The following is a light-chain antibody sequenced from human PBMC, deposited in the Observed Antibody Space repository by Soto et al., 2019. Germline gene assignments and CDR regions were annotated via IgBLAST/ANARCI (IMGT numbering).Light chain of an antibody. CDR1: SSDVGGYNY. CDR3: ASITRNTTSV. J-gene: IGLJ1*01. V-gene: IGLV2-14*01. Sequence: QSVLTQPASVSGSPGQSITISCTGSSSDVGGYNYVSWYQHHPGKAPKLMIYEVTNRPSGVSHRFSGSKSGNTASLTISGLQTEDEADYYCASITRNTTSVFGTGTKVTVL. CDR2: EVT.